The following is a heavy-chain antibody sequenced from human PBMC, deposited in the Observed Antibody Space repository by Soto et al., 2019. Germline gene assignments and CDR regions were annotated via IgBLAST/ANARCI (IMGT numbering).Heavy chain of an antibody. V-gene: IGHV4-34*01. CDR1: GGSLSDYY. CDR2: IHPSGST. D-gene: IGHD1-1*01. Sequence: SETLSLTCAVSGGSLSDYYWPWVRQSPGKGLEWIGEIHPSGSTYYNPSLRSRVTISVDTSKNQFSLKLTSLTAADTAIYYCARGRDEYKLGNVWGHGTTVTVSS. CDR3: ARGRDEYKLGNV. J-gene: IGHJ6*02.